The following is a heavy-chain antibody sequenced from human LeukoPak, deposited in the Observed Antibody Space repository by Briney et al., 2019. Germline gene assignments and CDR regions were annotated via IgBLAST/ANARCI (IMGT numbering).Heavy chain of an antibody. J-gene: IGHJ4*02. D-gene: IGHD3-22*01. CDR2: ISNTGHTI. CDR3: VRGTDKHYYDSSGYYDY. Sequence: GGSLRLSCAASGFNFSDHYMTWIRQAQGKGLEWISYISNTGHTIFYSDSVMGRFTISRDTATNSLFLQLNSLRAEDTAVYYCVRGTDKHYYDSSGYYDYWGQGTLVTVPS. CDR1: GFNFSDHY. V-gene: IGHV3-11*01.